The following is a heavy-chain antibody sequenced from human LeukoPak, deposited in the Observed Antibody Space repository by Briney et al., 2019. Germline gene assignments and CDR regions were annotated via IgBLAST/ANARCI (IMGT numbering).Heavy chain of an antibody. CDR3: AKGHTAMVSNYYYYMDV. V-gene: IGHV3-30*02. J-gene: IGHJ6*03. CDR2: IRYDGSNK. D-gene: IGHD5-18*01. Sequence: PGGSLRLXCAASGFTFSSYGMHWVRQAPGKELEWVAFIRYDGSNKYYADSVKGRFTISRDNSKNTLYLQMNSLRAEDTAVYYCAKGHTAMVSNYYYYMDVWGKGTTVTVSS. CDR1: GFTFSSYG.